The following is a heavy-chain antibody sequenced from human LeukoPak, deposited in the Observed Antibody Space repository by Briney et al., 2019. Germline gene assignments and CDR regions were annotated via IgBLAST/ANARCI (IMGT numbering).Heavy chain of an antibody. CDR2: MNPNSGNT. CDR1: GYTFTSYD. Sequence: ASVKVSCKASGYTFTSYDINWVRQATGQGLEWMGWMNPNSGNTGYAQKFQGRVTMTRNTSISTAYMELSSLRSEDTAVYYCARGLVSYGYDYGMDVWGQGTTVTVSS. V-gene: IGHV1-8*01. CDR3: ARGLVSYGYDYGMDV. D-gene: IGHD5-18*01. J-gene: IGHJ6*02.